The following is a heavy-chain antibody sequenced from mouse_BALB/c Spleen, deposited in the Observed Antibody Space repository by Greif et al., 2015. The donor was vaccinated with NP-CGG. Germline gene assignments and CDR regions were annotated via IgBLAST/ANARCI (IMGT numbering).Heavy chain of an antibody. CDR3: ARGKVIYAMDY. CDR2: INPSTGYT. V-gene: IGHV1-7*01. D-gene: IGHD2-1*01. CDR1: GYTFTSYW. J-gene: IGHJ4*01. Sequence: QVQLQQSGAELAKPGASVKMSCKASGYTFTSYWMHWVKQRPGQGLEWIGYINPSTGYTEYNQKFKDKATLTADKSSSTAYMQLSSLTSEDSAVYYCARGKVIYAMDYWGQGTSVTVSS.